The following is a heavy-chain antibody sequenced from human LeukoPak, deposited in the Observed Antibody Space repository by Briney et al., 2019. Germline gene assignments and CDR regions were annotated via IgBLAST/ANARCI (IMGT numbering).Heavy chain of an antibody. Sequence: PGGSLRLSCAASGFTFSSYEVNWVRQAPGKGLEWISYISSSGSTIYYADSVKGRFTISRDNAKNSLYLQMNSLRAEDTAVYYCARDGYYYGSGSYYKVDFDYWGQGTLVTVSS. CDR1: GFTFSSYE. CDR3: ARDGYYYGSGSYYKVDFDY. J-gene: IGHJ4*02. CDR2: ISSSGSTI. V-gene: IGHV3-48*03. D-gene: IGHD3-10*01.